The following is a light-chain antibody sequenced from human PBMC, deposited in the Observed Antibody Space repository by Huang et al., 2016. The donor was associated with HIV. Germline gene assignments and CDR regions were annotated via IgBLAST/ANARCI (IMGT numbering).Light chain of an antibody. CDR3: MQALQTPRT. CDR1: QSLLHSNGYNY. CDR2: LGS. Sequence: DIVMTQSPLSLPITPGEPASISCRSSQSLLHSNGYNYLVWYLQKPGQSPKLLIYLGSNRASGVPDRFSGSGSGTDFTLKISRVQAEDVGVYHCMQALQTPRTFGPGTKVDIK. V-gene: IGKV2-28*01. J-gene: IGKJ3*01.